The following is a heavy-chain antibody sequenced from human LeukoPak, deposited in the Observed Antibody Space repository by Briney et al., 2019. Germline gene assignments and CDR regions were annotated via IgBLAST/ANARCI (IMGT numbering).Heavy chain of an antibody. V-gene: IGHV1-2*02. Sequence: APVKVSCKASGYTFTGYYMHWVRQAPGQGLEWMGWINPNSGGTNYAQKFQGRVTMTRDTSISTAYMELSRLRSDDTAVYYCARIYIAAAGNDYWGQGTLVTVSS. J-gene: IGHJ4*02. CDR3: ARIYIAAAGNDY. D-gene: IGHD6-13*01. CDR1: GYTFTGYY. CDR2: INPNSGGT.